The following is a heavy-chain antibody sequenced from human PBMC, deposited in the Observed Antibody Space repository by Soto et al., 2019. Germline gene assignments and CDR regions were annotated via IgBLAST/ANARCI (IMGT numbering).Heavy chain of an antibody. D-gene: IGHD3-22*01. J-gene: IGHJ4*02. CDR2: IYYSGST. Sequence: QVQLQESGPGLVKPSQTLSLTCTVSGGSISSGGYYWSWIRPHPGKGLEWIGYIYYSGSTYYNPSLKSRVTKSVDTSKNQFSLKLSSVTAAGTAVYYCARGRGDSIEFDYWGQGTLVTVSS. CDR1: GGSISSGGYY. V-gene: IGHV4-31*03. CDR3: ARGRGDSIEFDY.